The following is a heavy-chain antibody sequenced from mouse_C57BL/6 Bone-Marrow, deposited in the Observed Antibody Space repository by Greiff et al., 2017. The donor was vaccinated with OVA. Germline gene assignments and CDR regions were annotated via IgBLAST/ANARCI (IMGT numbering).Heavy chain of an antibody. Sequence: DVQLVESGGGLVKPGGSLKLSCAASGFTFSSYAMSWVRQTPEKRLEWVATISDGGSYTYYPDNVQGRFTISRDNAKNNLYLQMSYLKSEDTAMYYCARDDGGRDYWGQGTTLTVSS. D-gene: IGHD1-1*01. V-gene: IGHV5-4*01. CDR2: ISDGGSYT. J-gene: IGHJ2*01. CDR3: ARDDGGRDY. CDR1: GFTFSSYA.